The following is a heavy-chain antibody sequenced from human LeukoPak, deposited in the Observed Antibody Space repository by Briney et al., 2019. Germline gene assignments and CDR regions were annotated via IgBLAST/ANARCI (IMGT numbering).Heavy chain of an antibody. V-gene: IGHV3-48*01. Sequence: TGGSLRLSCAASGFTFSSYSMNWVRQAPGKGLEWVSYISSSSSTIYYADSVKGRFTISRDNAKNSLYLQMNSLRAEDTAVYYCARGDLNNIVLMVYATHYCMDVWGKGTTVTVSS. CDR2: ISSSSSTI. J-gene: IGHJ6*03. CDR1: GFTFSSYS. D-gene: IGHD2-8*01. CDR3: ARGDLNNIVLMVYATHYCMDV.